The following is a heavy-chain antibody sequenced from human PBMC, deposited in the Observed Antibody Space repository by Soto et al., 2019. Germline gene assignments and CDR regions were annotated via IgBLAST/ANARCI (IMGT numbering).Heavy chain of an antibody. CDR3: ASDLGYYYDTSGPGQY. V-gene: IGHV3-74*01. CDR2: INSDGSDT. Sequence: EVQLVESGGHLVQPGGSLRLSCAASGFIFSTHWMHWVRQAPGKGLVWVSRINSDGSDTNYADSVKGRFTISRDNAKNTLYLQMHSLTPEDTAVYYCASDLGYYYDTSGPGQYWGQGTLVTVSS. CDR1: GFIFSTHW. D-gene: IGHD3-22*01. J-gene: IGHJ1*01.